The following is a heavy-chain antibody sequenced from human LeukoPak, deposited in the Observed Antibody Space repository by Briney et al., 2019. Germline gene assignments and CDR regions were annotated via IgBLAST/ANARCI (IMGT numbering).Heavy chain of an antibody. J-gene: IGHJ4*02. CDR2: ISGSGGST. CDR3: AKSGYYYDSSGNYY. Sequence: GGSLRLSCAASGFTFSSYAMSWVRQAPGKGLEWVSAISGSGGSTYYADSVKGRFTISRDNSKNTLYLQMNGLRAEDTAVYYCAKSGYYYDSSGNYYWGQGTLVTVSS. V-gene: IGHV3-23*01. D-gene: IGHD3-22*01. CDR1: GFTFSSYA.